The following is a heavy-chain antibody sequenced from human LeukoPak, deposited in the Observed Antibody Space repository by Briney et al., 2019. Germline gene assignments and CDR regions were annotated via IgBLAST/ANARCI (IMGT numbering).Heavy chain of an antibody. V-gene: IGHV1-8*03. CDR2: MNPNSGNT. D-gene: IGHD5-12*01. J-gene: IGHJ4*02. Sequence: ASVKVSCKASGYTFTSYDINWVRQATGQGLEWMGWMNPNSGNTGYAQKFQGRVTITRNTSISTAYMELSSLRSEDTAVYYCARDLLSGYDSGFESGYFDYWGQGTLVTVSS. CDR1: GYTFTSYD. CDR3: ARDLLSGYDSGFESGYFDY.